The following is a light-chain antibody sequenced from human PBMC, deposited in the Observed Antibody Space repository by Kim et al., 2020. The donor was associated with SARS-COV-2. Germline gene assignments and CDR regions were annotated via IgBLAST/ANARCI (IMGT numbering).Light chain of an antibody. CDR3: QQYNNWPPVA. CDR2: GAS. Sequence: EIVMTQSPATLSVSPGERATLSCRASQSVSSNLAWYQQKPGQAPRLLIYGASTRATGIPARFSGSGSGTEFTLTISSLQSEDFAVYYCQQYNNWPPVAFGQGTKVDIK. CDR1: QSVSSN. V-gene: IGKV3-15*01. J-gene: IGKJ1*01.